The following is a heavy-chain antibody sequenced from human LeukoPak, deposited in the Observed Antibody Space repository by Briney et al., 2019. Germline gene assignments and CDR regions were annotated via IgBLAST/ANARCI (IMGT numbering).Heavy chain of an antibody. CDR2: IYYSGST. D-gene: IGHD3-10*01. CDR3: ARDRYYYGSGSYWADAFDI. J-gene: IGHJ3*02. CDR1: GGSISSYY. V-gene: IGHV4-59*01. Sequence: PSETLSLTCTASGGSISSYYWSWIRQPPGKGLEWIGYIYYSGSTNYNPSLKSRVTISVDTSKNQFSLKLSSVTAADTAVYYCARDRYYYGSGSYWADAFDIWGQGTIVTVSS.